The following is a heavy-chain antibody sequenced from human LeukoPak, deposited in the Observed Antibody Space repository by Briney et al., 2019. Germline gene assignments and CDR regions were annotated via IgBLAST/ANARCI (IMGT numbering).Heavy chain of an antibody. V-gene: IGHV3-30*04. Sequence: GGSLRLSCAPSGFTFDDFAMHWVRQAPGKGLEWVALISYDGGNKNYADSVKGRFTISRGNSKNTLYLHMNSLRPEDTAVYYCARDPPFSSGWSQNHFDYWGQGTLVTVSS. CDR1: GFTFDDFA. D-gene: IGHD6-19*01. CDR2: ISYDGGNK. J-gene: IGHJ4*02. CDR3: ARDPPFSSGWSQNHFDY.